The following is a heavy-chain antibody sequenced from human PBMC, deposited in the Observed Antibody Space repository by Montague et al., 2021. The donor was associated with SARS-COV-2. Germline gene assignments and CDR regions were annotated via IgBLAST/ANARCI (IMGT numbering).Heavy chain of an antibody. CDR3: AADYGERDWFDP. V-gene: IGHV4-39*01. J-gene: IGHJ5*02. Sequence: SETLSLTCTVSGGSISSSSYYWGWIRQPPGKGLEWIGSIYYSGSTYYNPSLKSRVTISVDTSKNQSSLKLSSVTAADTAVYYCAADYGERDWFDPWGQGTLVTVSS. D-gene: IGHD4-17*01. CDR1: GGSISSSSYY. CDR2: IYYSGST.